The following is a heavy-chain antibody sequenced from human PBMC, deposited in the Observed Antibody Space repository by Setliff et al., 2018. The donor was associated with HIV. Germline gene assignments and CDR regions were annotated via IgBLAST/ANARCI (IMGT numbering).Heavy chain of an antibody. D-gene: IGHD2-2*01. CDR1: GYTFSAYY. CDR2: INHNSGGT. V-gene: IGHV1-2*02. CDR3: ARDRGEGPCSSTSCYVYYSMDF. J-gene: IGHJ6*03. Sequence: AAVKVSCNASGYTFSAYYMHCVRQAPGQGLEWPGWINHNSGGTNYAQQFQGRVTMTRDTSISTAYMDLSRLRSEDTAVYYCARDRGEGPCSSTSCYVYYSMDFWGKGTPVTVSS.